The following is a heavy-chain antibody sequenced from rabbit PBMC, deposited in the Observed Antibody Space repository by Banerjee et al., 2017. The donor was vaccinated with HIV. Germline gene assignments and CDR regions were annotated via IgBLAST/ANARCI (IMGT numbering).Heavy chain of an antibody. CDR1: GFSFSSSYY. CDR2: IYAGVSGGS. V-gene: IGHV1S45*01. J-gene: IGHJ4*01. CDR3: ARGGTTSYLTYFTL. Sequence: QEQLEESGGGLVQPEGSLTLTCTASGFSFSSSYYMCWVRQAPGKGLEWIACIYAGVSGGSYYASWAKGRFTISKTSSTTVTLQMTSLTVADTATYFCARGGTTSYLTYFTLWGQGTLVTVS. D-gene: IGHD1-1*01.